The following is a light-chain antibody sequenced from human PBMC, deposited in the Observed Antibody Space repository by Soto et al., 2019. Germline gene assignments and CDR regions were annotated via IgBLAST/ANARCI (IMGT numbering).Light chain of an antibody. CDR2: GAS. J-gene: IGKJ4*01. V-gene: IGKV1-39*01. Sequence: DIQMTQSPSSLSASVGDRVTITCRASQSISSYLNWYQQKPGKAPKVLISGASSLQSGVPLRFSGSGSGTDFTLTISSLQAADLASYYCQLSHSTPLTFGGGTKVENK. CDR3: QLSHSTPLT. CDR1: QSISSY.